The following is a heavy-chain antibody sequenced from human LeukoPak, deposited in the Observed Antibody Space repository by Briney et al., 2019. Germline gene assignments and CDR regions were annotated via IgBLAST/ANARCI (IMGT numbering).Heavy chain of an antibody. CDR2: INHSGST. CDR1: GGSFSGYY. J-gene: IGHJ4*02. D-gene: IGHD3-22*01. V-gene: IGHV4-34*01. Sequence: PSETLSLTCAVYGGSFSGYYWSWIRQPPGKGLEWIGEINHSGSTNYNPSLKSRVTISVGTSKNQFSLKLSSVTAADTAVYYCARSPSYYYYDSSGYYYFDDWGQGTLVTVSS. CDR3: ARSPSYYYYDSSGYYYFDD.